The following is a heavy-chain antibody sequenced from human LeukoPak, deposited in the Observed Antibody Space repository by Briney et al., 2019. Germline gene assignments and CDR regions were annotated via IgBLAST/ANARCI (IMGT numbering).Heavy chain of an antibody. CDR2: ISYDGSHK. V-gene: IGHV3-30*04. CDR1: GFTFSSYA. J-gene: IGHJ4*02. Sequence: PGRSLRLSCAASGFTFSSYAMHWVRQAPGKGLEWVAVISYDGSHKYYADSVKGRFTIPRDNSKNTLYLQMNRLRAEDTAVYYCAKDLGTHASSYLGAFDIWGQGTLVTVS. D-gene: IGHD2-15*01. CDR3: AKDLGTHASSYLGAFDI.